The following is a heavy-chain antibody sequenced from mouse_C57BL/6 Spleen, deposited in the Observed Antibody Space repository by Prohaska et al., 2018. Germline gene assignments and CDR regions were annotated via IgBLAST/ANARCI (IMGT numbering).Heavy chain of an antibody. D-gene: IGHD1-1*01. Sequence: LEWVATISSGGSYTYYPDSVKGRFTISRDNAKNTLYLQMSSLKSEDTAMYYCARQDGSSDAMDYWGQGTSVTVSS. CDR2: ISSGGSYT. J-gene: IGHJ4*01. V-gene: IGHV5-6*01. CDR3: ARQDGSSDAMDY.